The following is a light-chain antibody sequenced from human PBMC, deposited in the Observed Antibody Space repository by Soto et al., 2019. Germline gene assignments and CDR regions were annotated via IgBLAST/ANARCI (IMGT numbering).Light chain of an antibody. CDR2: DAS. CDR3: QQRSNWPPFP. Sequence: EIVLTQSPATLSLSPGERATLSCRASQSVSSYLAWYQQKPGQAPRLLIYDASNRATAIPARFSGSGSGTDFTLTISSLEPEDFAVYYCQQRSNWPPFPFGQGTRLEI. J-gene: IGKJ5*01. CDR1: QSVSSY. V-gene: IGKV3-11*01.